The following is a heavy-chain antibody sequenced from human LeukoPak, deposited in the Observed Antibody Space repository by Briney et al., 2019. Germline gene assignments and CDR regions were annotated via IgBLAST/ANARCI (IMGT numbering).Heavy chain of an antibody. V-gene: IGHV5-51*01. CDR2: IYPGDSNA. CDR3: VRSPRFLYSSSWNPFFDY. D-gene: IGHD6-13*01. Sequence: GESLKISCKASGYSFVSHWIGWVRQMPGKGLEWMGIIYPGDSNARYSPSFQGQVTISADRSISTADLQWNSLKASDTAMYYCVRSPRFLYSSSWNPFFDYWGQGTLVTVSS. CDR1: GYSFVSHW. J-gene: IGHJ4*02.